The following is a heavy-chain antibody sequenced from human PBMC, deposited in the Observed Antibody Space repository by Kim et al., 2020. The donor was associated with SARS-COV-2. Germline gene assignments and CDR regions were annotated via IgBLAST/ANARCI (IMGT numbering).Heavy chain of an antibody. Sequence: ASVKVSCKASGYTFTGYHIHWVRQAPGQGLEWMGWINPNSGGTNYAQKFQGRVTMTRDTSISTAYMELSRLRSDDTAVFYCARDDMVRGVISHYWGQGTLVTVSS. D-gene: IGHD3-10*01. CDR2: INPNSGGT. V-gene: IGHV1-2*02. CDR3: ARDDMVRGVISHY. J-gene: IGHJ4*02. CDR1: GYTFTGYH.